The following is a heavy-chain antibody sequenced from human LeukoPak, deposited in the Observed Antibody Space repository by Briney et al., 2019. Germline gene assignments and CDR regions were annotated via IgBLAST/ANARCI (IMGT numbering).Heavy chain of an antibody. D-gene: IGHD3-3*01. CDR2: IKTKTDGGTT. CDR3: PTGGDFWSNYMDV. CDR1: GFTFSNAW. Sequence: GGSLRLSCAASGFTFSNAWMNWVRQAPGKGLEWVGRIKTKTDGGTTANAAPVEGRFTISSDDSKHTLCLQMNSLKTEDTAVYYCPTGGDFWSNYMDVWGKGTTVTVSS. J-gene: IGHJ6*03. V-gene: IGHV3-15*01.